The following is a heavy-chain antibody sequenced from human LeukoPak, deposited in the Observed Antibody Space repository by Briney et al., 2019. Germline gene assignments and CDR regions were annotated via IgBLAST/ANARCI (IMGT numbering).Heavy chain of an antibody. CDR3: ARDQEYSGSYYRYFGY. CDR1: GGSVSSGSYY. V-gene: IGHV4-39*02. D-gene: IGHD1-26*01. J-gene: IGHJ4*02. Sequence: SETLSLTCTVSGGSVSSGSYYWGWIRQPPGKGLEWIGSIHYSGNTYYNPSLKSRVTIFVDTSKNQLSLKLSSVTAADTAVYYCARDQEYSGSYYRYFGYWGQGTLVTVSS. CDR2: IHYSGNT.